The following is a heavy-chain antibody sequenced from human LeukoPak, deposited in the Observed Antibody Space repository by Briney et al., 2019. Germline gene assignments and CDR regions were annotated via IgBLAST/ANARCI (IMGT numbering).Heavy chain of an antibody. Sequence: GGSLRLSCVGSKFTFRYYAMHWVRRAPGRGLEWVAGINGDGGGVAYADSVVGRFTISRDYAETSLYLQMNSLRPEDTALYYCARDRGGKVDTGAVEYWGQGTQVAVSS. CDR3: ARDRGGKVDTGAVEY. D-gene: IGHD5-18*01. CDR2: INGDGGGV. V-gene: IGHV3-9*01. CDR1: KFTFRYYA. J-gene: IGHJ4*02.